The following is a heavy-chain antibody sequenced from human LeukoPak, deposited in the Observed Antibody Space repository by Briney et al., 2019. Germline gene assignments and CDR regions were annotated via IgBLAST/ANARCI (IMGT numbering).Heavy chain of an antibody. Sequence: AGGSLRLSCAASGFTFSNAWMSWVRQAPGKGLEWVGRIKSKTDGGTTDYAAPVKGRFTISRDDSKNTLYLQMNSLKTEDTAVYYCTTEKEYDFWSGYPWAFDIWGQGTMVTVSS. V-gene: IGHV3-15*01. CDR2: IKSKTDGGTT. D-gene: IGHD3-3*01. CDR3: TTEKEYDFWSGYPWAFDI. J-gene: IGHJ3*02. CDR1: GFTFSNAW.